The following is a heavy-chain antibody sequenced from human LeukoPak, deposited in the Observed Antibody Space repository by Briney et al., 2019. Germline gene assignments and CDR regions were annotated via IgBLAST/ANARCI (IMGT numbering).Heavy chain of an antibody. CDR3: ARGRYFDWLLPFDY. V-gene: IGHV4-34*01. CDR2: INHSGST. D-gene: IGHD3-9*01. Sequence: GXXWXGEINHSGSTNYNPSLKSRVTISVDTSKNQFSLKLSSVTAADTAVYYCARGRYFDWLLPFDYWGQGTLVTVSS. J-gene: IGHJ4*02.